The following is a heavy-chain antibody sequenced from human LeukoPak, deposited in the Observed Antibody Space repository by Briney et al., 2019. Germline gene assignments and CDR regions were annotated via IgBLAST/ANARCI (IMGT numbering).Heavy chain of an antibody. CDR1: GFTFSNFA. Sequence: GGSLRLSCAASGFTFSNFAMSGVRQTPGKGLEWVSAISGSGGSTYYADSVKGRFTISRDNSKNTLYLHMNSLRTEDTAVYYCAKRLVSTGWADHWGQGTLVTVSS. V-gene: IGHV3-23*01. CDR2: ISGSGGST. D-gene: IGHD6-19*01. CDR3: AKRLVSTGWADH. J-gene: IGHJ4*02.